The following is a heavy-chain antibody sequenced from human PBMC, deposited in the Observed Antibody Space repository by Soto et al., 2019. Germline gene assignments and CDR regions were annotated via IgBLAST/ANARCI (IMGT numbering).Heavy chain of an antibody. Sequence: QVQLQESGPGLVKPSETLSLTCTVSGGSISSYYWSWIRQPPGKGLEWIGYIYYSGSTNYNPSLKSRVTISVDTSKNQFSLKLSSVTAADTAVYYCARRYGSSFDDWGQGTLVTVSS. CDR1: GGSISSYY. D-gene: IGHD6-13*01. J-gene: IGHJ4*02. CDR2: IYYSGST. CDR3: ARRYGSSFDD. V-gene: IGHV4-59*08.